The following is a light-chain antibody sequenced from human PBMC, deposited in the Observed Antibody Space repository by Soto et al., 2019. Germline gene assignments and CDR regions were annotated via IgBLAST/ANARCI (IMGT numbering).Light chain of an antibody. V-gene: IGLV1-47*02. J-gene: IGLJ1*01. CDR3: AEGEDGLSVFYF. CDR2: SNN. CDR1: SSNIGSNY. Sequence: QSVLTQPPSASGTPGQRVTISCSGSSSNIGSNYVYWYQQLPGTAPKLLIYSNNQRPSGVPDRFSGSKSGTSASLAISGLRSEDGVFFYCAEGEDGLSVFYFFGTGTRV.